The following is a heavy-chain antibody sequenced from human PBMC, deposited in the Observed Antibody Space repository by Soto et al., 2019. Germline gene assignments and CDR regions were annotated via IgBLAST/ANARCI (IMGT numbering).Heavy chain of an antibody. D-gene: IGHD2-2*01. CDR1: GGSISSGDYY. Sequence: QVQLQESGPGLVKPSQTLSLTCTVSGGSISSGDYYWSWIRQPPGKGLEWIGYIYYSGSTYYNPSLKSRVTISVDTSKNQFPLKLSSVTAADTAVYYCARLRYCSSTSCSPFDYWGQGTLVTVSS. CDR2: IYYSGST. J-gene: IGHJ4*02. V-gene: IGHV4-30-4*01. CDR3: ARLRYCSSTSCSPFDY.